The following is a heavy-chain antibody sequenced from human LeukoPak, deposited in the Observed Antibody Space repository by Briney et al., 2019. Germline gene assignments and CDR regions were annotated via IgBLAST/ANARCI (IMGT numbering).Heavy chain of an antibody. J-gene: IGHJ4*02. V-gene: IGHV3-74*01. D-gene: IGHD3-22*01. Sequence: GGSLRLSCAASGFTLSSWWMHWVRQAPGKGLMWVSHIDTDGSTTNYADSVKGRFTISRDNSKNTVYLQMNNLRVEDTAVYYCARDRALYDSSGYADYWGQGTLVTVSS. CDR1: GFTLSSWW. CDR2: IDTDGSTT. CDR3: ARDRALYDSSGYADY.